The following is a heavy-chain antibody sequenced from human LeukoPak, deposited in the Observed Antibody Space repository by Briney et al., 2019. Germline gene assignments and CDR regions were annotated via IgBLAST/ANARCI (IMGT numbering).Heavy chain of an antibody. J-gene: IGHJ4*02. CDR3: ARDTMVPLSISLDY. CDR1: GFTFSSYA. CDR2: ISYDGSSK. V-gene: IGHV3-30-3*01. D-gene: IGHD3-10*01. Sequence: GSLRLSCAASGFTFSSYAMHWVRQAPGKGLEWVAVISYDGSSKYYADSVKGRFTISRDNSKNTLYLQMNSLRAEDTAVYYCARDTMVPLSISLDYWGQGTLVTVSS.